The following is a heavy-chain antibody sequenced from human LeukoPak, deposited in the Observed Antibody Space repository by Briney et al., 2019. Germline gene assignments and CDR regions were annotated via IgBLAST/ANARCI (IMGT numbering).Heavy chain of an antibody. CDR2: INHSGST. D-gene: IGHD2-2*01. CDR3: ARGEVRCSSTSCYVGWFDP. V-gene: IGHV4-34*01. J-gene: IGHJ5*02. Sequence: GSLRLSCAASGFTFSDYYMSWIRQPPGKGLEWIGEINHSGSTNYNPSLKSRVTISVDTSKNQFSLKLSSVTAADTAVYYCARGEVRCSSTSCYVGWFDPWGQGTLVTVSS. CDR1: GFTFSDYY.